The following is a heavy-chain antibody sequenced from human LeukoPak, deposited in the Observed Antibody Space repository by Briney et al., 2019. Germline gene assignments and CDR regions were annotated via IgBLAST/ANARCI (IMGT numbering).Heavy chain of an antibody. D-gene: IGHD6-19*01. Sequence: ASVKVSCKASGYTFTGYYMHWVRQAPGQGLEWMGWINPNSGGTNYAQKFQGRVTMTRDTSISTAYMELSRLRSDDTAVYYCARDLEFYSCGWFYFDYWGQGTLVTVSS. CDR3: ARDLEFYSCGWFYFDY. CDR1: GYTFTGYY. J-gene: IGHJ4*02. V-gene: IGHV1-2*02. CDR2: INPNSGGT.